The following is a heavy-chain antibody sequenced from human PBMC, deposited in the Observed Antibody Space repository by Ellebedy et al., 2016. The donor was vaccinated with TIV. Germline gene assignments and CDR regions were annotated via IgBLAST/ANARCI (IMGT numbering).Heavy chain of an antibody. V-gene: IGHV1-2*02. CDR2: INPNSGGT. CDR3: AIERRYSGSYFSLYYYYYMDV. Sequence: ASVKVSXKASGYTFTGYYMHWVRQAPGQGLEWMGWINPNSGGTNYAQKFQGRVTMTRDTSISTAYMELSRLRSDDTAVYYCAIERRYSGSYFSLYYYYYMDVWGKGTTVTVSS. CDR1: GYTFTGYY. D-gene: IGHD1-26*01. J-gene: IGHJ6*03.